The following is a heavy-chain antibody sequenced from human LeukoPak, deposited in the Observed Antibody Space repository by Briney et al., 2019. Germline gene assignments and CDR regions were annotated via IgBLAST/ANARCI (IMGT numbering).Heavy chain of an antibody. Sequence: PSETLSLTCTVSGGSISSYYWSWIRQPPGKGLEWIGYIYYSGSTNYNPSLKSRVTISVDTSKNQFSLKLSSVTAADTAVYYCARDYYDSSGYLCDYWGQGTLVTVSS. CDR1: GGSISSYY. CDR2: IYYSGST. V-gene: IGHV4-59*12. D-gene: IGHD3-22*01. CDR3: ARDYYDSSGYLCDY. J-gene: IGHJ4*02.